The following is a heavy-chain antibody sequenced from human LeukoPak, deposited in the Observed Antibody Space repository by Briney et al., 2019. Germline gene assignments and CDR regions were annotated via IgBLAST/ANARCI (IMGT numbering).Heavy chain of an antibody. Sequence: PGGSLRLSCAASGFTFSDYYMSWIRQAPGKGLEWVSYISSSGSTIYYADSVKGRFTISRDSAKNSLYLQMNSLRAEDTAVYYCARGGYCSSTSCYSGDDAFDIWGQGTMVTVSS. V-gene: IGHV3-11*04. CDR1: GFTFSDYY. CDR2: ISSSGSTI. D-gene: IGHD2-2*01. J-gene: IGHJ3*02. CDR3: ARGGYCSSTSCYSGDDAFDI.